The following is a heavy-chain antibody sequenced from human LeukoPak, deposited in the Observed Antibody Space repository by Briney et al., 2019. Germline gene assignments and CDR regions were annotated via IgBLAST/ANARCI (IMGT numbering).Heavy chain of an antibody. CDR1: GGSFSGYY. J-gene: IGHJ5*01. V-gene: IGHV4-34*01. Sequence: SGTLSLTCAVYGGSFSGYYWSWSRQPPGEGLEWIGEINHSGSTNYNPSLKSRVTISMVTSKNQLSLKLSSVTAADTALYCCARGPGTWYYSWGQGTLVTVSS. CDR3: ARGPGTWYYS. CDR2: INHSGST.